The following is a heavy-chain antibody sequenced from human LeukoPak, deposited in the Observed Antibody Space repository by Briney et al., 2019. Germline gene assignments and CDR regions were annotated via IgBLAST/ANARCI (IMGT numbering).Heavy chain of an antibody. V-gene: IGHV3-48*01. CDR1: GFTLRSYS. J-gene: IGHJ4*02. D-gene: IGHD2-15*01. CDR3: ARALGWSD. Sequence: GGALRLSCAASGFTLRSYSMKWVRQAPGKGLEWVSYISSSSSTIYYADSVKGRFTISRDNAKNSLYPQMNSLRAEDTAVYYCARALGWSDWGQGTLVTVSS. CDR2: ISSSSSTI.